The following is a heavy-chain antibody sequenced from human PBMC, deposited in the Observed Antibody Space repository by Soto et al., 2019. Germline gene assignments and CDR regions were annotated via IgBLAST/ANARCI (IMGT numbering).Heavy chain of an antibody. Sequence: QVQLVQSGAEVKKPGASVKVSCKATGYTFTSYDINWVRQATRQGLEWMGWMNPNSGNTGYAQKFQGRVTMTRNTSISTAYMELSSLRSEDTAVYYCARVRGYYDSSGYYWYYFDYWGQGTLVTVSS. CDR1: GYTFTSYD. CDR2: MNPNSGNT. V-gene: IGHV1-8*01. CDR3: ARVRGYYDSSGYYWYYFDY. D-gene: IGHD3-22*01. J-gene: IGHJ4*02.